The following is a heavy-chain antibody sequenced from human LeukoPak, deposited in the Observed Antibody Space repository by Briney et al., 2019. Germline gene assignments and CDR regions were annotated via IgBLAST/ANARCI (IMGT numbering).Heavy chain of an antibody. V-gene: IGHV3-23*01. CDR1: GFTFSSYA. J-gene: IGHJ5*02. CDR3: VRHDWFDP. Sequence: PGGSLRLSCAASGFTFSSYAITWVRQAPGKGLEWVSAVSSNGAKTYYADSVKGRFAISRDTSKNTLYLQMNSLRAADTAIYYCVRHDWFDPWGQGTLVTVSS. CDR2: VSSNGAKT.